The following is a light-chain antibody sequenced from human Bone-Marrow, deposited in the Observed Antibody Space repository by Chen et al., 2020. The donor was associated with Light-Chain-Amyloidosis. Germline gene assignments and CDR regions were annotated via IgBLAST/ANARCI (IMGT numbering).Light chain of an antibody. CDR3: QQYNNWPLT. CDR2: GAS. Sequence: VMTQSPVALSVSPGDTATLSCRASQSIRGNLAWYQQRPGQAPRLLIYGASARATDIPARFSGSGFETDFTLTISTIQSEDFAVYYCQQYNNWPLTFGQGTRVDIK. V-gene: IGKV3-15*01. CDR1: QSIRGN. J-gene: IGKJ1*01.